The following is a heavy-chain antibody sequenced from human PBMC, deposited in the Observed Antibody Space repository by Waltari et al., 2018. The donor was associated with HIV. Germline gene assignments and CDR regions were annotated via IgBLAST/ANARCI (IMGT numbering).Heavy chain of an antibody. CDR1: GFSFSDSG. CDR3: ARASPEGGYLDY. Sequence: QVQVVESGGGVVQPGTSLRLSCEASGFSFSDSGMHWVRQAPGKGLGGLAVIWFDGGKKVFADSVKGRFTISRDNSKNTVELHMNSVTAEDTAVYYCARASPEGGYLDYWGQGTLVTVSS. D-gene: IGHD2-15*01. V-gene: IGHV3-33*01. J-gene: IGHJ4*02. CDR2: IWFDGGKK.